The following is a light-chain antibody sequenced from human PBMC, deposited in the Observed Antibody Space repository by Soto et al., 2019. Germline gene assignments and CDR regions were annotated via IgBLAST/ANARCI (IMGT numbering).Light chain of an antibody. J-gene: IGKJ2*01. CDR3: QRYGSSPPFT. V-gene: IGKV3-20*01. CDR1: QRVSSSY. CDR2: GAS. Sequence: EIVLTQSPGTLSLSPGERATLSCRASQRVSSSYLAWYQQKPGQAPRLLIYGASTRATGIPDRFSGSGSGTDFTLTISRLEPEDFAVHFCQRYGSSPPFTFGQGTKVDIK.